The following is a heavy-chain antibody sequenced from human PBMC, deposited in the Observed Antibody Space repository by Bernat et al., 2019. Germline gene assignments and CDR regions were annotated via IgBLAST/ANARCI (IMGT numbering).Heavy chain of an antibody. CDR3: ARRSNNLLWFGELSYNFDY. CDR2: ISAYNGNT. CDR1: GYTFTSYG. D-gene: IGHD3-10*01. V-gene: IGHV1-18*01. Sequence: QVQLVQSGAEVKKPGASVKVSCKASGYTFTSYGISWVRQAPGQGLEWMGRISAYNGNTNYAQKLQGRVTMTTDTSTSTAYMELRSLRSDDTAVYYCARRSNNLLWFGELSYNFDYWGQGTLVTVSS. J-gene: IGHJ4*02.